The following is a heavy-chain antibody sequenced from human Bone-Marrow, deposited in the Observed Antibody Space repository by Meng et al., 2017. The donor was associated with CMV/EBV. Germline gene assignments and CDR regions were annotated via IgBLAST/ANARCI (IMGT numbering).Heavy chain of an antibody. Sequence: ASVKVSCKASGFTFSTYVITWVRQAPGQGLKWMGWFNGYNGDTNYAQKAQGRVTVTIDTSTSTAYMELRSLRSDDTAVYYCARDRFRPHCSSTSCYRLEWFDPWGQGTLVTVSS. V-gene: IGHV1-18*01. J-gene: IGHJ5*02. D-gene: IGHD2-2*01. CDR3: ARDRFRPHCSSTSCYRLEWFDP. CDR2: FNGYNGDT. CDR1: GFTFSTYV.